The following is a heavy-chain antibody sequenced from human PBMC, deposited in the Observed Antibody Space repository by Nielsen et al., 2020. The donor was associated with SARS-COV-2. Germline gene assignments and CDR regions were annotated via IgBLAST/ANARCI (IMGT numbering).Heavy chain of an antibody. CDR1: GIIFSSYA. CDR2: INSDGSST. J-gene: IGHJ4*02. D-gene: IGHD3-16*01. Sequence: GESLKISCAASGIIFSSYALHWVRQSPGKGLEWVSRINSDGSSTSYADSVKGRFTISRGNAKNTLYLQMNSLRAEDTAVYYCVRGLQVPNGLAHRWGQGTLVTVSS. CDR3: VRGLQVPNGLAHR. V-gene: IGHV3-74*01.